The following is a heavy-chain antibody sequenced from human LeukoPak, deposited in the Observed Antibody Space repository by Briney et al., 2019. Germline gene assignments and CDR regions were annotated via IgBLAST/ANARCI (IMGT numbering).Heavy chain of an antibody. J-gene: IGHJ4*02. CDR1: GFTFSSYA. V-gene: IGHV3-23*01. CDR2: ISGSGGST. Sequence: PGGSLRLSCAASGFTFSSYAMSWVRQAPGKGLEWVSAISGSGGSTYYADSVKGRFTISRDNSKNTLYLQMNSLRAEDTAVYYCAKINPYHFWSGDPSYYGSGSYHGYWGQGTLVTVSS. CDR3: AKINPYHFWSGDPSYYGSGSYHGY. D-gene: IGHD3-10*01.